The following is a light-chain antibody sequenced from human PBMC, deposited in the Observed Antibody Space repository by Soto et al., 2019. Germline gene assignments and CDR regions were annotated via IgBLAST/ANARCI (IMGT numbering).Light chain of an antibody. CDR3: LQDYNYPRT. CDR1: QGIRND. J-gene: IGKJ1*01. CDR2: AAS. Sequence: ALQMTQSPSSLSASVGDRITITCRASQGIRNDLGWYQQKPGKAPKLLIYAASSLQSGVPSRFSGSGSGTDFTLTISSLQPEDFATYYCLQDYNYPRTFGQGTKVEVK. V-gene: IGKV1-6*01.